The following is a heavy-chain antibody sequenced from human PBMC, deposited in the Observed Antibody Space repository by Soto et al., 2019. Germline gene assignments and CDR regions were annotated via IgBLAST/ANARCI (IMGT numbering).Heavy chain of an antibody. CDR3: AKDHYDFWSGYPPAYFDY. CDR1: GFTFSSYA. CDR2: ISGSGGST. D-gene: IGHD3-3*01. J-gene: IGHJ4*02. Sequence: GGSLRLSCAASGFTFSSYAMSWVRQAPGKGLEWVSAISGSGGSTYYADSVKGRFTISRDNSKNTLYLQMNSLRAGDTAVYYCAKDHYDFWSGYPPAYFDYWGQGTLVTVSS. V-gene: IGHV3-23*01.